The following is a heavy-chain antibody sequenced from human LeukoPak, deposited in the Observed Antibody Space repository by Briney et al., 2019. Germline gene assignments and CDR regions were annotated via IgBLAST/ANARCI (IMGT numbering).Heavy chain of an antibody. CDR1: GFTFSSYA. J-gene: IGHJ5*02. CDR2: IRGGGGET. V-gene: IGHV3-23*01. CDR3: ARECSSTSGDWFDP. Sequence: GGSLRLSCTASGFTFSSYAMMWVRQTPGKRLEWVSAIRGGGGETHYADSVKGRFTISRDNSKNTLYLQMNSLRAEDTAVYYCARECSSTSGDWFDPWGQGTLVTVSS. D-gene: IGHD2-2*01.